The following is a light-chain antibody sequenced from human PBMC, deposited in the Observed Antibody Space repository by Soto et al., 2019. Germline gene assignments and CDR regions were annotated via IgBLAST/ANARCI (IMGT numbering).Light chain of an antibody. CDR1: SSDVSGNDY. J-gene: IGLJ3*02. CDR3: CSYGFAGSDYLV. CDR2: EVN. Sequence: QSALTQPPSASGSPGQSVTISCTGASSDVSGNDYVSWYQHHPGKVPKLMIFEVNKRPSGVPHRFSGSKSGNTASLTVSGLQAEDEADYYCCSYGFAGSDYLVFGGGTKLTVL. V-gene: IGLV2-8*01.